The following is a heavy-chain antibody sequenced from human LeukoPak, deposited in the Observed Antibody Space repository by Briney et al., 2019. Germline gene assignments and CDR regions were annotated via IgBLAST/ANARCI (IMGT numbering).Heavy chain of an antibody. CDR1: GGSISSSNW. Sequence: SETLSLTCAVSGGSISSSNWWSWVRQPPGKGLEWIGEIYHSGSTNYNPSLKSRVTISVDKSKNQFSLKLSSVTAADTAVYYCARQGQQLVLGIPMYYFDYWGQGTLVTVSS. J-gene: IGHJ4*02. CDR2: IYHSGST. V-gene: IGHV4-4*02. D-gene: IGHD6-6*01. CDR3: ARQGQQLVLGIPMYYFDY.